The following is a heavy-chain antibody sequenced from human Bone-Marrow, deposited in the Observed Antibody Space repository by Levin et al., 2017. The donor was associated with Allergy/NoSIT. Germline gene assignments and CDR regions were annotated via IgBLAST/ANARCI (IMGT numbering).Heavy chain of an antibody. D-gene: IGHD3-10*01. V-gene: IGHV3-74*03. Sequence: PGESLKISCAASGFNFRGNWMHWVRQVPGKGLVWVARIANDGTSTTYADFVKGRFTITRDNAKNTVYLQMDSLRAEDTAVYFCATHTQGSWFYLDNWGQGTLVTVSS. CDR2: IANDGTST. J-gene: IGHJ4*02. CDR1: GFNFRGNW. CDR3: ATHTQGSWFYLDN.